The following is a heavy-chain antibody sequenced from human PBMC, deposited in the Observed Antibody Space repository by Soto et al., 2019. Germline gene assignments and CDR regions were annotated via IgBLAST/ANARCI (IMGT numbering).Heavy chain of an antibody. CDR2: IIPIFGTA. V-gene: IGHV1-69*12. Sequence: QVQLVQSGAEVKKPGSSVKVSCKASGGTFSSYAISWVRQAPGQGLEWMGGIIPIFGTANYAQKFQGRVTITADESTSTAYLELSSLRSGDTAVYYCASFYRYGSSWYLDYWGQGTLVTVSS. CDR1: GGTFSSYA. D-gene: IGHD6-13*01. J-gene: IGHJ4*02. CDR3: ASFYRYGSSWYLDY.